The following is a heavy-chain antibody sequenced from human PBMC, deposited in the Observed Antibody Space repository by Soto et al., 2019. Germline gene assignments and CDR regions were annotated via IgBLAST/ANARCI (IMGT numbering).Heavy chain of an antibody. Sequence: GASVKVSCKASGGTFSSYAINWVRQATGQGLEWMGWMNPNSGNTGYAQKFQGRVTMTRNTSISTAYMELSSLRSEDTAVYYCARGSRESRDAFDIWGQGTMVTVSS. CDR2: MNPNSGNT. CDR1: GGTFSSYA. D-gene: IGHD3-10*01. J-gene: IGHJ3*02. V-gene: IGHV1-8*02. CDR3: ARGSRESRDAFDI.